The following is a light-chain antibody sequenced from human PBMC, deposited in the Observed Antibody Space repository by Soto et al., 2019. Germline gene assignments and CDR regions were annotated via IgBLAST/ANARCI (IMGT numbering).Light chain of an antibody. CDR1: QSVSSNY. V-gene: IGKV3-20*01. Sequence: EIVLTQSPCTLSLSAGERATLSCRASQSVSSNYFAWFQQRPGQAPRLLIYGVSTRATGTPDRFSASGSATEFTLNINRLEPEDFAVYYCHQYGASPWTFGQGTKVEIK. CDR2: GVS. J-gene: IGKJ1*01. CDR3: HQYGASPWT.